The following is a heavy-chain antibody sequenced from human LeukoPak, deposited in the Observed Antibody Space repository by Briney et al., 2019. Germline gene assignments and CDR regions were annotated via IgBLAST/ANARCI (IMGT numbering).Heavy chain of an antibody. CDR2: IKQDGSER. Sequence: GGSLRLSCAASGFSLSNYWMNWVRQAPGKGLEWVASIKQDGSERLYVDSVRGRFTISRDNAKNSLYLQMNSLRAEDTAVYYCAREWGIDYWGQGTLVTVSS. D-gene: IGHD3-16*01. V-gene: IGHV3-7*03. J-gene: IGHJ4*02. CDR1: GFSLSNYW. CDR3: AREWGIDY.